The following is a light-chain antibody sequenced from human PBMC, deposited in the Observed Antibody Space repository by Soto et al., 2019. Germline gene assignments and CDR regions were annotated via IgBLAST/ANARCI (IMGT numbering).Light chain of an antibody. CDR1: QSVSSY. CDR3: KQRSNSPQT. Sequence: EIVLTQSPATLSLSPGERATLSCRASQSVSSYLAWYQQKPGQAPRLLIYDASNRATGIPARFSGSGSGTDFTLTISSLEPEDLAIYYSKQRSNSPQTFGQGTKV. V-gene: IGKV3-11*01. J-gene: IGKJ1*01. CDR2: DAS.